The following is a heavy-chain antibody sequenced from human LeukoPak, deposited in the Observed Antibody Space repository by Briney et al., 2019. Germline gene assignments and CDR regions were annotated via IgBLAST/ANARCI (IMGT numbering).Heavy chain of an antibody. Sequence: PSETLSLTCAVSGVSISSGGYSWSWIRQPPGKGLEWIGYIYHSGNTYYNPSLESRVTISVDRSKNHLFLKVKSVTAADTAVYYCHFKYCSSSTCFYYFDYWGQGTLVTVSS. CDR2: IYHSGNT. CDR1: GVSISSGGYS. CDR3: HFKYCSSSTCFYYFDY. J-gene: IGHJ4*02. V-gene: IGHV4-30-2*01. D-gene: IGHD2-2*01.